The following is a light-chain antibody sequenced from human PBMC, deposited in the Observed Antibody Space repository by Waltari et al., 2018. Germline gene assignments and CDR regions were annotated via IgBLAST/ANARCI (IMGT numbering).Light chain of an antibody. Sequence: QSALTQPASVSGSPGQSITISCTGTSSDGGGYNYVSWYQQHPGKAPKLMIYEVSNRPSGVSNRFSGSKSGNTASLTISGLQAEDEADYYCSSYTSSSTSHVVFGGGTKLTVL. J-gene: IGLJ2*01. CDR1: SSDGGGYNY. CDR2: EVS. V-gene: IGLV2-14*01. CDR3: SSYTSSSTSHVV.